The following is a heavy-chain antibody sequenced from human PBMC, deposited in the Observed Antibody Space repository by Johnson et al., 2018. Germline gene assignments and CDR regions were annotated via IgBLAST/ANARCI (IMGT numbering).Heavy chain of an antibody. J-gene: IGHJ3*01. D-gene: IGHD3-22*01. CDR3: ASQTYFSDTSGYPGAFDL. CDR2: ISYDGSNK. CDR1: GFTFSSYG. Sequence: VRLVETGGGVVQPGRSLRLSCAASGFTFSSYGMHWVRQAPGKGLEWVAVISYDGSNKYDADSVQGRFINPRDNSKNTLYLQMNSLRAEDTAVYYCASQTYFSDTSGYPGAFDLWGQGTLVTVSS. V-gene: IGHV3-30*03.